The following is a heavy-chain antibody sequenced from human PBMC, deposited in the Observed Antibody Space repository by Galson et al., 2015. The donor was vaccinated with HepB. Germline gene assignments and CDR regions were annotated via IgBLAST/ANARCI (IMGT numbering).Heavy chain of an antibody. CDR3: ASAHLGIAAAGRYYYYYGMDV. V-gene: IGHV3-21*01. CDR2: ISSSSSYI. D-gene: IGHD6-13*01. CDR1: EFTFSSYS. Sequence: SLRLSCAASEFTFSSYSMNWVRQAPGKGLEWVSSISSSSSYIYYADSVKGRFTISRDNAKNSLYLQMNSLRAEDTAVYYCASAHLGIAAAGRYYYYYGMDVWGQGTTVTVSS. J-gene: IGHJ6*02.